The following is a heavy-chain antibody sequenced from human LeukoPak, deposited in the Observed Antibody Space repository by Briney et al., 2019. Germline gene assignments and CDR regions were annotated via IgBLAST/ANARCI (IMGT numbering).Heavy chain of an antibody. V-gene: IGHV3-33*01. J-gene: IGHJ4*02. CDR1: GFTFSSFG. D-gene: IGHD5-24*01. Sequence: GRSLRLSCAASGFTFSSFGMHWVRQAPGKGLEWVAVIWYDGSNKYYADSVKGRFTISRDNSKNTLYLQMNSLRAEDTAVYYCARVIAGGYNSGYWGQGTLVTVSS. CDR3: ARVIAGGYNSGY. CDR2: IWYDGSNK.